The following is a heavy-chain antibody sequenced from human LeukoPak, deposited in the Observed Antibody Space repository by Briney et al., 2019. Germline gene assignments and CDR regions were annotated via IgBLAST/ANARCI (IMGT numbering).Heavy chain of an antibody. CDR1: GFTFSSYG. D-gene: IGHD3-3*01. J-gene: IGHJ4*02. CDR2: ISDDGIDK. V-gene: IGHV3-30*18. CDR3: ANGYYDFWSGYKPFEY. Sequence: GGSLRLSCAASGFTFSSYGMHWVRQAPGKGLEWLALISDDGIDKYYGDSVKGRFTISRDKSKNTLYLQMDSLRIEDTAIYYCANGYYDFWSGYKPFEYWGQGILVTVSS.